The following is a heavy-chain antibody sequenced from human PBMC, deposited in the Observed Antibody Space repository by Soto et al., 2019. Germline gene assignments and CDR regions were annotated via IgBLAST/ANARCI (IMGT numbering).Heavy chain of an antibody. Sequence: SLRLSCAASGFTFSSYGMHWVRQAPGKGLEWVAVIWYDGSNKYYADSVKGRFTISRDNSKNTLYLQMNSLRAEDTAVYYCARDFNYYDSSGSSDYWGQGTLVTVSS. CDR2: IWYDGSNK. CDR1: GFTFSSYG. V-gene: IGHV3-33*01. D-gene: IGHD3-22*01. CDR3: ARDFNYYDSSGSSDY. J-gene: IGHJ4*02.